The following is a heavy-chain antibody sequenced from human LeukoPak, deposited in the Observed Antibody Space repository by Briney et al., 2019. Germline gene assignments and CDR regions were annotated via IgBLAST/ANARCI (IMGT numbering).Heavy chain of an antibody. V-gene: IGHV4-4*07. Sequence: SETLSLTCNVSGGCISSYYWSWIRQPAGKGLEWIGRIYTSGSTNYSPSLKSRVTMSVDTSKNQFSLNLSSVTAADTAVYYCAREGVSGYDHLDYWGQGALVTVSS. D-gene: IGHD5-12*01. J-gene: IGHJ4*02. CDR2: IYTSGST. CDR1: GGCISSYY. CDR3: AREGVSGYDHLDY.